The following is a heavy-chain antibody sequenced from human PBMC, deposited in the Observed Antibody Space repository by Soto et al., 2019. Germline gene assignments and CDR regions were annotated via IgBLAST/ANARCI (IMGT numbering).Heavy chain of an antibody. Sequence: QVQLVQSGAEVKKPGASVKVSCNASGYIFSAYSMHWVRQAPGQGLEWVGWFNPNSGDTIYAQKFQGRVTLTRDTSISTAYMELYSLRSDDTAVYYCTREASAVISLDYWGQGTLVTVSS. D-gene: IGHD6-19*01. CDR2: FNPNSGDT. CDR3: TREASAVISLDY. V-gene: IGHV1-2*02. J-gene: IGHJ4*02. CDR1: GYIFSAYS.